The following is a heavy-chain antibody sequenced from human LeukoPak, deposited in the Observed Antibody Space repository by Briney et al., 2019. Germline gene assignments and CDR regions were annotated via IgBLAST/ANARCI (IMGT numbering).Heavy chain of an antibody. D-gene: IGHD5-12*01. CDR2: IWYDGSNK. J-gene: IGHJ4*02. V-gene: IGHV3-33*06. CDR3: AKDGLPRRDNKYYFDY. CDR1: GFTFSSYG. Sequence: PGGSLRLSCAASGFTFSSYGMHWVRQAPGKGLEWVAVIWYDGSNKYYADSVKGRFTISRDNSKNTLYLQMNSLRAEDTAVYYCAKDGLPRRDNKYYFDYWGQGTLVTVSS.